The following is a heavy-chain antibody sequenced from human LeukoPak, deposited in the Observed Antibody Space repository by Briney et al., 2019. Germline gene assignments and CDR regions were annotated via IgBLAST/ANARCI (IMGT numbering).Heavy chain of an antibody. CDR2: ISAYNGNT. CDR3: ARDGVVAGSYYYYYGMDV. J-gene: IGHJ6*02. CDR1: GYTFTSYG. V-gene: IGHV1-18*01. D-gene: IGHD6-19*01. Sequence: ASVKVSCKASGYTFTSYGISWVRQAPGQGLEWMGWISAYNGNTNYAQKLQGRVTMTTDTSTSTAYMELRSLRSDDTAVYYCARDGVVAGSYYYYYGMDVWGQGTTVTVSS.